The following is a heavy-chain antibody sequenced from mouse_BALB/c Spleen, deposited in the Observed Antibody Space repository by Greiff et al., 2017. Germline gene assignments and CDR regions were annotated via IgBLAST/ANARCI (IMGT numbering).Heavy chain of an antibody. Sequence: VQLQQPGAELVRPGASVKLSCKASGYTFTSYWINWVKQRPGQGLEWIGNIYPSDSYTNYNQKFKDKATLTVDKSSSTAYMQLSSPTSEDSAVYYCTRGSYYRYDDYFDYWGQGTTLTVSS. CDR3: TRGSYYRYDDYFDY. CDR2: IYPSDSYT. D-gene: IGHD2-14*01. V-gene: IGHV1-69*02. CDR1: GYTFTSYW. J-gene: IGHJ2*01.